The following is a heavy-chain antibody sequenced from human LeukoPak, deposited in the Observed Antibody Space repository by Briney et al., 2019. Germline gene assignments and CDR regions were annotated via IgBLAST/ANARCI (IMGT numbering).Heavy chain of an antibody. J-gene: IGHJ4*02. CDR1: GGSISSGDYY. CDR2: IYYSGST. D-gene: IGHD5-12*01. Sequence: SETLSLTCTVSGGSISSGDYYWSWIRQPPGKGLEWIGYIYYSGSTYYNPSLKSRVTISVDTSKNQFSLNLSSVTAADTAVYYCARDNSGYVLFDYGAQEPLVPVSS. V-gene: IGHV4-30-4*01. CDR3: ARDNSGYVLFDY.